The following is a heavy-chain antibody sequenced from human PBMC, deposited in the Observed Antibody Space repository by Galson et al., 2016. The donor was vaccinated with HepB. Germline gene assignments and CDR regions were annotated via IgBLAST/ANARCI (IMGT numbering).Heavy chain of an antibody. D-gene: IGHD4-17*01. CDR1: GFTFSDSA. V-gene: IGHV3-73*01. Sequence: SLRLSCAASGFTFSDSAMHWVRQASGKGLEWVGHIRSKANNYATAYAASVRGRFTMSRDDSKNTAYLQMNSLKTEDTAVYYCTRGNGDYGLYYYYGMDVWGQGTMVTVSS. J-gene: IGHJ6*02. CDR3: TRGNGDYGLYYYYGMDV. CDR2: IRSKANNYAT.